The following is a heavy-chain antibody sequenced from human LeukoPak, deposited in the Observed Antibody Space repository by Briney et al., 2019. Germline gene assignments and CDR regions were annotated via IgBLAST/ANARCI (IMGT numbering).Heavy chain of an antibody. J-gene: IGHJ3*02. CDR1: GGSISSYY. Sequence: PSETLPLTCTVSGGSISSYYWSWIRQPPGKGLEWIGYIYYSGSTNYNPSLKSRVTISVDTSKNQFSLKLSSVTAADTAVYYCARERMYGSGTDDAFDIWGQGTMVTVSS. D-gene: IGHD3-10*01. V-gene: IGHV4-59*01. CDR2: IYYSGST. CDR3: ARERMYGSGTDDAFDI.